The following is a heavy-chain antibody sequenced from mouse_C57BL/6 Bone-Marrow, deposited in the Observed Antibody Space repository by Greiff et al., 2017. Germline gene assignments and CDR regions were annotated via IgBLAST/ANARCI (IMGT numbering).Heavy chain of an antibody. D-gene: IGHD4-1*01. J-gene: IGHJ2*01. CDR3: ARISGTGYYFDY. CDR2: ISSGSSTI. Sequence: EVMLVESGGGLVKPGGSLKLSCAASGFTFSDYGMHWVRQAPEKGLEWVAYISSGSSTIYYADTVKGRFTISRDNAKNTLFLQMTSLRSEDTAMYYCARISGTGYYFDYWGQGTTLTVSS. CDR1: GFTFSDYG. V-gene: IGHV5-17*01.